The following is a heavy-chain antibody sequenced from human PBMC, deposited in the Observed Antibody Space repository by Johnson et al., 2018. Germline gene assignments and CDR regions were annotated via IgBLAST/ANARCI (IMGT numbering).Heavy chain of an antibody. CDR3: TRVRWARMTFEAFDI. CDR1: EFTVSDND. Sequence: VQLVESGGGLIRPGGSLRLACAPSEFTVSDNDVSWVRQAPGKGLEWVSIIYSGSSVQYAGSAKGRFTLSRDKSKNTVFLQMNSLRVEETALYYCTRVRWARMTFEAFDIWGQGTMVIVSA. D-gene: IGHD4-23*01. J-gene: IGHJ3*02. V-gene: IGHV3-53*01. CDR2: IYSGSSV.